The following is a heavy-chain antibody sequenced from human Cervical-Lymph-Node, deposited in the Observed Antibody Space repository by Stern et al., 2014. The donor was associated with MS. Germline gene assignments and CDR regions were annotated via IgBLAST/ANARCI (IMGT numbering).Heavy chain of an antibody. V-gene: IGHV1-46*01. CDR3: ARSKDSSIGARPGEYHYVGMDV. CDR2: INPSGGST. D-gene: IGHD6-6*01. Sequence: VQLEESGAEVRKPGASVTVSCKASGYTFITHYMHWVRQAPGQGLEWVGLINPSGGSTTYEQKFQGRVNMTRDTSTRTVYMELSSLRSEDTAVYYCARSKDSSIGARPGEYHYVGMDVWGQGTTVSVPS. J-gene: IGHJ6*02. CDR1: GYTFITHY.